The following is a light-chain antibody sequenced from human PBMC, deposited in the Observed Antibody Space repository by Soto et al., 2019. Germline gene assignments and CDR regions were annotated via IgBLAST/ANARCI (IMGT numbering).Light chain of an antibody. Sequence: DIQMTQSPSPLSASVGDRVTITCRSSQSISSWLAWYQQKPGKAPKILIYTASSLESGVPSRFSGSGSGTDFTLTISSLQPDDFATYYCQQYNSAWTLGQGTKVDIK. V-gene: IGKV1-5*03. J-gene: IGKJ1*01. CDR3: QQYNSAWT. CDR1: QSISSW. CDR2: TAS.